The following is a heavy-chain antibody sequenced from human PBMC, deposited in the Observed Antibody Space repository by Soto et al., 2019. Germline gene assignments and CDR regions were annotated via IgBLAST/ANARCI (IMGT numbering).Heavy chain of an antibody. CDR3: ARQVAAADHWFDP. V-gene: IGHV5-51*01. CDR1: GYSFTSYW. D-gene: IGHD6-13*01. Sequence: GESLKISCRGSGYSFTSYWIGCVRQMPGKGLEWMGIIYPGDSDTRYSPSFQGQVTISADKSISTAYLQWSSLKASDTAMYYCARQVAAADHWFDPWGQGTLVTVSS. J-gene: IGHJ5*02. CDR2: IYPGDSDT.